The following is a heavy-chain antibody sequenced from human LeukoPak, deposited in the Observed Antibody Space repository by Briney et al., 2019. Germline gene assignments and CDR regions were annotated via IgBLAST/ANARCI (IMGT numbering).Heavy chain of an antibody. Sequence: ASVKVSCKASGYTLTGYYMHWVRQAPGQGLEWMGWINPNSGGTNYAQKFQGRVTMTRDTSISTAYMELSRLRSDDTAVYYCAREADTAMVRTYWFDPWGQGTLVTVSS. V-gene: IGHV1-2*02. CDR1: GYTLTGYY. D-gene: IGHD5-18*01. CDR3: AREADTAMVRTYWFDP. CDR2: INPNSGGT. J-gene: IGHJ5*02.